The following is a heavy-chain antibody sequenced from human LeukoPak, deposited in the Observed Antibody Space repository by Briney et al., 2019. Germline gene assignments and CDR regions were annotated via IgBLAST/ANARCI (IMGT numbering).Heavy chain of an antibody. CDR1: GFTFSSYW. Sequence: SGGSLRLSCAASGFTFSSYWMHWVRQAPGKGLVWVSRINSDGSSTSYADSVRGRFTISRDNAKNTLYLQMNSLRAEDTAVYYCARRGRSSSELDYWGQGTLVTVSS. J-gene: IGHJ4*02. CDR3: ARRGRSSSELDY. V-gene: IGHV3-74*01. D-gene: IGHD6-13*01. CDR2: INSDGSST.